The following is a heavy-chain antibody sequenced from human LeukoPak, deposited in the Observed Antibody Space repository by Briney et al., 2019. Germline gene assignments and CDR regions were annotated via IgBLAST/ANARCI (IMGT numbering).Heavy chain of an antibody. J-gene: IGHJ3*02. D-gene: IGHD3-22*01. CDR1: GGSLSGYY. CDR3: ASCLSYYYDSSGHQVRDAFDI. Sequence: PSETLSLTCAVYGGSLSGYYWTWIRQPPGKGLEWIGEINHSESTNYNPSLKSRVTISVDTSKNQSSLKLSSVTAADTAVYYCASCLSYYYDSSGHQVRDAFDIWGQGTMVTVSS. V-gene: IGHV4-34*01. CDR2: INHSEST.